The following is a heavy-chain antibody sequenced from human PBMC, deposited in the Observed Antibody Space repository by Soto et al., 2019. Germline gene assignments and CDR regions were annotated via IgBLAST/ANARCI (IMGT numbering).Heavy chain of an antibody. J-gene: IGHJ6*02. CDR2: ISGSGGTT. D-gene: IGHD5-18*01. Sequence: PGRSLRLSCAASVFTFSSYAMTWVRQAPGKGLEWVSAISGSGGTTYHADSVKGRFTISRDNSKNTLYLQMNSLRAEDTAGYFCAKAVDTVLAHRGYYYGMDVWGQGTTVTVSS. CDR1: VFTFSSYA. CDR3: AKAVDTVLAHRGYYYGMDV. V-gene: IGHV3-23*01.